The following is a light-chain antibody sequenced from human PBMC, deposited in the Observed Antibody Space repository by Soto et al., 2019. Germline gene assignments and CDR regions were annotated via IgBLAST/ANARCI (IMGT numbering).Light chain of an antibody. J-gene: IGKJ1*01. CDR1: QSVSSR. Sequence: IVMTQSPATLPVSPGERAILSCRASQSVSSRIAWYQQKPGQAPRLLIYDASTRATGIPARFSGGGSGTEFTLTISSLQAEDLALYYCPHYYHWPSLTFGQGNKV. V-gene: IGKV3-15*01. CDR3: PHYYHWPSLT. CDR2: DAS.